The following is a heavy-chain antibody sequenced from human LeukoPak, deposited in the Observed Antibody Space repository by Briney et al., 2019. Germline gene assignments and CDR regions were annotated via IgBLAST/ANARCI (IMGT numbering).Heavy chain of an antibody. CDR2: INPNSGGT. CDR3: ARAGLGIAVAGTPYDWFDP. J-gene: IGHJ5*02. D-gene: IGHD6-19*01. Sequence: ASVKVSCKASGYTFTGYYMHWVRQAPGQGLEWMGWINPNSGGTNYAQKFQGRVTMTRGTSISTAYMELSRLRSDDTAVYYCARAGLGIAVAGTPYDWFDPWGQGTLVTVSS. CDR1: GYTFTGYY. V-gene: IGHV1-2*02.